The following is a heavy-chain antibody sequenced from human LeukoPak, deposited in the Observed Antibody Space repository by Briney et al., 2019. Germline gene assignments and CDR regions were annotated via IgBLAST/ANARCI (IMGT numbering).Heavy chain of an antibody. V-gene: IGHV4-59*01. D-gene: IGHD3-9*01. Sequence: PSETLSLTCTVSGGSISSYYWSWIRQPPGKGLEWIGYIYYSGSINYNPSLKSRVTISVDTSKNQFSLKLSSVTAADTAVYYCARTSYDILSYWYFDLWGRGTLVTVSS. CDR3: ARTSYDILSYWYFDL. CDR1: GGSISSYY. CDR2: IYYSGSI. J-gene: IGHJ2*01.